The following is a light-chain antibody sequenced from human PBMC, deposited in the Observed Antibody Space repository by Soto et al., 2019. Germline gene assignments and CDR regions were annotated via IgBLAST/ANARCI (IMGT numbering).Light chain of an antibody. V-gene: IGLV1-40*01. J-gene: IGLJ2*01. CDR2: GNS. CDR1: SSNIGAGYD. CDR3: SSYTTGSTVGVV. Sequence: QSVLTQPPSVSGAPGQRVTISCTGSSSNIGAGYDVHWYQQLPGTAPKLLIYGNSNRPSGVPDRFSGSKSGTSASLAITGLQAEDEADYYCSSYTTGSTVGVVFGGGTKLTVL.